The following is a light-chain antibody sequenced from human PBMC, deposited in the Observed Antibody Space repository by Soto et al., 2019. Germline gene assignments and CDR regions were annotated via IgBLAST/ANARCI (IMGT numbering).Light chain of an antibody. CDR2: AAS. CDR3: QQSYMTPRT. Sequence: DIQMTQSPSSLSASVGDRVAITCRASQTIDVYLNWYVQKPGRAPQLLIYAASKLQSGVPSRFSGSGSGTDFTLTISSLEADDSATYFCQQSYMTPRTFGQGPRWIS. J-gene: IGKJ1*01. CDR1: QTIDVY. V-gene: IGKV1-39*01.